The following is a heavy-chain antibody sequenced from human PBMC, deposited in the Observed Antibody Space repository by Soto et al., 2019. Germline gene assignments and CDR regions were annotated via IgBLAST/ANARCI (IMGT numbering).Heavy chain of an antibody. CDR2: ISAGSINI. V-gene: IGHV3-21*01. J-gene: IGHJ4*02. CDR3: ARQYPSSSRHFDH. CDR1: GFTFRTYY. D-gene: IGHD6-6*01. Sequence: EVELVESGGGLVKPGWSLTLSCAASGFTFRTYYMIWVRQAPGKGLEWVSSISAGSINIYYAPSVKGRFTISRDNAKNSLYLQINSLRAEDTAVYYCARQYPSSSRHFDHWGQGTLVTVSS.